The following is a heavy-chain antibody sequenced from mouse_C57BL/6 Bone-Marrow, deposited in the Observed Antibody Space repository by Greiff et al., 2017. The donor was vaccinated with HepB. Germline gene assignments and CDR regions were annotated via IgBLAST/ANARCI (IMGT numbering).Heavy chain of an antibody. V-gene: IGHV6-3*01. CDR1: GFTFSNYW. Sequence: EVKVIESGGGLVQPGGSMKLSCVASGFTFSNYWMNWVRQSPEKGLEWVAQIRLKSDNYATHYAESVKGRFTISRDDSKSSVYLQMNNLRAEDTGIYYCTDYYPAYWGQGTLVTVSA. D-gene: IGHD1-1*01. J-gene: IGHJ3*01. CDR2: IRLKSDNYAT. CDR3: TDYYPAY.